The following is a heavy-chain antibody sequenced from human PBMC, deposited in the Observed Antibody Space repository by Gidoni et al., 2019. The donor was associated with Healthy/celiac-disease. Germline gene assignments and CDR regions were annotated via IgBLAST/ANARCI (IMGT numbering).Heavy chain of an antibody. CDR1: GFTFISYS. D-gene: IGHD6-13*01. J-gene: IGHJ5*02. Sequence: EVQLVESGGGLVKPGGSLRLSCAASGFTFISYSMNWVRQAPGKGMEGFSSISSSSSSIYYADSVKGRFTISRDNAKNSLYLQMNSLRAEDTAVYYCACLRADWFDPWGQGTLVTVSS. CDR3: ACLRADWFDP. V-gene: IGHV3-21*01. CDR2: ISSSSSSI.